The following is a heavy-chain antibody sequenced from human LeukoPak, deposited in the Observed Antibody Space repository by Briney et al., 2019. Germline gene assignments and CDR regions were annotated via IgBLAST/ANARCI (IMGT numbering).Heavy chain of an antibody. CDR2: IKEDGSER. V-gene: IGHV3-7*03. CDR3: AREKLGPMVRGVTLHY. CDR1: AFIFSGHW. J-gene: IGHJ4*02. D-gene: IGHD3-10*01. Sequence: GGSLRLSCEGSAFIFSGHWMNWVRQTPGKGLEWVASIKEDGSERQYVDSVKGRFSISRDNTKGSLFLQLNSLRAEDTAVYYCAREKLGPMVRGVTLHYWGQGTLVTVSS.